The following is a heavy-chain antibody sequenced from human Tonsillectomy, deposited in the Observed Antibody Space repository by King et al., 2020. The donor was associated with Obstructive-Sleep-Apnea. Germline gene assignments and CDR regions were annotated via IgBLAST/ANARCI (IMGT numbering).Heavy chain of an antibody. J-gene: IGHJ6*02. D-gene: IGHD6-19*01. Sequence: HVQLVESGGGVVQPGRSLRLSCAASGFTFSNSAMHWVRQAPGKGLEWVAVISYDGSQKYYADSMKGRFTISRDNSKNTLNLHMNSLRGEDTAIYYCARELRSDWYSNGQPPRPRSYYYYAMDVWGQGTTVTVSS. V-gene: IGHV3-30-3*01. CDR3: ARELRSDWYSNGQPPRPRSYYYYAMDV. CDR1: GFTFSNSA. CDR2: ISYDGSQK.